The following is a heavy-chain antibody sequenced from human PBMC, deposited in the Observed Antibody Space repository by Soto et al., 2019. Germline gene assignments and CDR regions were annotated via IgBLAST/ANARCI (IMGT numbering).Heavy chain of an antibody. D-gene: IGHD3-22*01. CDR2: IWYDGSNK. CDR1: GFTFSSYG. V-gene: IGHV3-33*01. J-gene: IGHJ4*02. Sequence: GGSLRLSCAASGFTFSSYGMHWVRQAPGKGLEWVAVIWYDGSNKYYADSVKGRFTISRDNAKNTLYLQMNSLRAEYTDVYYCARLSPLNYYVSVGYTPGNFDYWAREPWSPSPQ. CDR3: ARLSPLNYYVSVGYTPGNFDY.